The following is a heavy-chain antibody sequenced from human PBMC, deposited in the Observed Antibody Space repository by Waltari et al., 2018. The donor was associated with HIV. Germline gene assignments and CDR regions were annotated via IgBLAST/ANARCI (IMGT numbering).Heavy chain of an antibody. V-gene: IGHV3-9*01. CDR3: ATDSGDFYKQMNRFGP. Sequence: EGQLVESGGGLEQPGRALTLSCVASGFRWEAYSLHWFRRRRGKGLEWVSGSNLNSESRSYADSVKGRFTVSRVNARYSLYLHIKSLRPADTASYFCATDSGDFYKQMNRFGPWGQGPQVSVSS. J-gene: IGHJ5*02. CDR1: GFRWEAYS. CDR2: SNLNSESR. D-gene: IGHD1-20*01.